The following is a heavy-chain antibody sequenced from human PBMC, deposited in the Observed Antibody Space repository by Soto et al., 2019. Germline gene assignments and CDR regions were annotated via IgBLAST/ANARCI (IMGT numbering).Heavy chain of an antibody. J-gene: IGHJ6*02. CDR2: IIPYYGNT. D-gene: IGHD2-8*01. Sequence: ASVKVSCKASGGTFSSYAISWVRQAPGQGLEWMGGIIPYYGNTNYPQSLQGRVTITTDASTSTAYMELRSLRSDDTAVYYCARDPYNVLMVNAPNLYGMDVWGQGTTVTVSS. CDR3: ARDPYNVLMVNAPNLYGMDV. CDR1: GGTFSSYA. V-gene: IGHV1-18*01.